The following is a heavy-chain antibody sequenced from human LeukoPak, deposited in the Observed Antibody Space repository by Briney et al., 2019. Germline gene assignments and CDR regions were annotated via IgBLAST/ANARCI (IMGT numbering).Heavy chain of an antibody. CDR1: GFTFSSYS. CDR3: ARGVITMVRGEDNHYYYYYMDV. D-gene: IGHD3-10*01. V-gene: IGHV3-21*01. CDR2: ISSSSSSI. J-gene: IGHJ6*03. Sequence: GGSLRLSCAASGFTFSSYSMNCVRQPPGKGLEWVSSISSSSSSIYYADSVRGRFTISRDNSKNTLYLQMNSLRAEHTAVFYCARGVITMVRGEDNHYYYYYMDVWGKGTTVTVSS.